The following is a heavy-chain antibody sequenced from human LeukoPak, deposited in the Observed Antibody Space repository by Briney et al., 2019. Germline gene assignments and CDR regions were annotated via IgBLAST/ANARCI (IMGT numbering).Heavy chain of an antibody. J-gene: IGHJ6*02. V-gene: IGHV3-30*18. D-gene: IGHD3-16*01. CDR2: ISYDGSNK. CDR1: GFTFSSYG. Sequence: GGSLRLSCAASGFTFSSYGMHWVRQAPGKGLEWVAVISYDGSNKYYADSVKGRFTISRDNSKNTLYLQMNSLRAEDTAVYYCAKGLGGGMDVWAKGPRSPSP. CDR3: AKGLGGGMDV.